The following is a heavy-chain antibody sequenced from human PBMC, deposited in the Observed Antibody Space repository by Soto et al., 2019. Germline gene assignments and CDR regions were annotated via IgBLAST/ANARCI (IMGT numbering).Heavy chain of an antibody. Sequence: QVTLKESGPVLVKPTETLTLTCTVSGFSLSNAKLGVSWIRQPPGKALEWLAHIFPNDEKSFSTSLKSRLTISKDTSKSQVVLTMTSLGPVDTATYFCARTVYSITIFGVITRAFDYWGQGTLVTVSS. D-gene: IGHD3-3*01. V-gene: IGHV2-26*01. CDR3: ARTVYSITIFGVITRAFDY. CDR2: IFPNDEK. J-gene: IGHJ4*02. CDR1: GFSLSNAKLG.